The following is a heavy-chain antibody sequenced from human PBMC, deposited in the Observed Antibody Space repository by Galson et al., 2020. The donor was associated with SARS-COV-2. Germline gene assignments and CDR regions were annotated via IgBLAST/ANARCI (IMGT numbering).Heavy chain of an antibody. D-gene: IGHD2-15*01. CDR1: GGSISSSSYY. J-gene: IGHJ5*02. Sequence: SETLSLTCTVSGGSISSSSYYWGWIRQPRGKGLEWIGSIYYSGSTYYNPFLKSRVTISVDTSKNQFSLRLSSVTAADTAVFYCARHGRYEKYNWFDPWGQGTLVTVSS. V-gene: IGHV4-39*01. CDR2: IYYSGST. CDR3: ARHGRYEKYNWFDP.